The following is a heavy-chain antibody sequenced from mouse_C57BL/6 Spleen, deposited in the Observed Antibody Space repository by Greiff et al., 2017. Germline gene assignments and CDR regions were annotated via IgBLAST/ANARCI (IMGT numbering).Heavy chain of an antibody. CDR3: ARRPYFDY. CDR1: GYTFTSYW. CDR2: IDPSDSYT. J-gene: IGHJ2*01. V-gene: IGHV1-69*01. Sequence: VQLQQSGAELVMPGASVKLSCKASGYTFTSYWMHWVKQRPGQGLEWIGEIDPSDSYTNYNQKFKGKSTLTVDKSSSTAYMQLSSLTSEDSAVYYCARRPYFDYWGQGTTLTVSS.